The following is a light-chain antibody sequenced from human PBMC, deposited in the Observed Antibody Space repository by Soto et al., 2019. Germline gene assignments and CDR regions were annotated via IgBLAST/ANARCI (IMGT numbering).Light chain of an antibody. CDR1: QSISSY. Sequence: DIQMTQSPSSVSASLGDSVTIXXRASQSISSYLNWYQHKPGKAPNLXIYAATTLQSGVPSRFSGSGSGTDFTLTISSLQPEDFATYYCQQSYSNPRTFGQGTKVDIK. CDR3: QQSYSNPRT. CDR2: AAT. V-gene: IGKV1-39*01. J-gene: IGKJ1*01.